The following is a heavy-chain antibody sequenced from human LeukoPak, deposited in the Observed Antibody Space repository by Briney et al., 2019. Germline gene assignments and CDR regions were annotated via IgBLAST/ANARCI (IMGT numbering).Heavy chain of an antibody. D-gene: IGHD3-22*01. Sequence: PSQTLSLTCTVSGGSISSYYWSWIRQPPGKGLEWIGYIYYSGSTNYNPSLKSRVTISVDTSKNQFSLKLSSVTAADTAVYYCAREVRSSGYYGYYYYYYMDVWGKGTTVTISS. V-gene: IGHV4-59*01. CDR1: GGSISSYY. CDR2: IYYSGST. J-gene: IGHJ6*03. CDR3: AREVRSSGYYGYYYYYYMDV.